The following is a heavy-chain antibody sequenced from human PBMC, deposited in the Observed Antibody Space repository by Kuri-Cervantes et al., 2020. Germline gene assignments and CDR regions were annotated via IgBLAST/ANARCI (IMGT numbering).Heavy chain of an antibody. D-gene: IGHD2-21*02. J-gene: IGHJ4*02. V-gene: IGHV3-43*01. CDR1: GFTFDDYT. Sequence: GESLKISCEASGFTFDDYTMHWVRQAPGKGLEWVSLISWDGGSTYYADSVKGRFTISRDNAKNTLYLQMNSLRAEDTAVYYCARDGWRCGGDCYPTYWGQGTLVTVSS. CDR2: ISWDGGST. CDR3: ARDGWRCGGDCYPTY.